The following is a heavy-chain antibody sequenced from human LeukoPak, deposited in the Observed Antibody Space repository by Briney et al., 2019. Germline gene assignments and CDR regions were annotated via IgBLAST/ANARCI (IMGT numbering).Heavy chain of an antibody. Sequence: PGGSLRLSCAASGFTFTSYAMSWVRQAPGKGLEWVSAISGSGYSTYYADSVKGRFTISRDNPKNTLYLQMNSLRAEDTAVYYCAKVKGWPPDGFDIWGQGTKVTVSS. CDR2: ISGSGYST. CDR1: GFTFTSYA. CDR3: AKVKGWPPDGFDI. J-gene: IGHJ3*02. V-gene: IGHV3-23*01.